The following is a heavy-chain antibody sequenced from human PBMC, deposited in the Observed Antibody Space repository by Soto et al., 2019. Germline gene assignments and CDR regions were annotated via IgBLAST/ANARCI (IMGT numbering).Heavy chain of an antibody. V-gene: IGHV4-59*01. CDR3: ARQAFYSNYYYGMDV. CDR1: GGSISSYY. CDR2: IYYSGST. J-gene: IGHJ6*02. D-gene: IGHD4-4*01. Sequence: ETLYLTCTVSGGSISSYYWSWIRQPPGKGLEWIGYIYYSGSTNYNPSLKSRVTISVDTSKNQFSLKLSSVTAADTAVYYCARQAFYSNYYYGMDVWGQGTTVTVSS.